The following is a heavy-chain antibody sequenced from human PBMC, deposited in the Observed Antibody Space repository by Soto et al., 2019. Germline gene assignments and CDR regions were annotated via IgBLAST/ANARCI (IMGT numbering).Heavy chain of an antibody. CDR1: GYTFPDYG. CDR3: AREIQSGGAFDI. CDR2: INTYNGNT. J-gene: IGHJ3*02. D-gene: IGHD5-18*01. Sequence: QVQLVQSGAEVKKPGASVKVSCKASGYTFPDYGIHWVRQAPGQGLEWMGWINTYNGNTNYAQKLQGRVTMTTDTSTSTAYMELRSLRSDDTAVYYCAREIQSGGAFDIWGQGTMVTVSS. V-gene: IGHV1-18*01.